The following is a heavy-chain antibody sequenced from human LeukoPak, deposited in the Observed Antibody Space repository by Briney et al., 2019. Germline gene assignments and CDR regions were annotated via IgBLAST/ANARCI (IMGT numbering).Heavy chain of an antibody. V-gene: IGHV1-2*02. J-gene: IGHJ4*02. CDR2: INPNSGGT. CDR3: ARSSRGGYSGYVVGY. Sequence: ASVKVSCKASGYTFTGYYMHWVRQAPGQGLEWMGWINPNSGGTNYAQKFPGRFTMTRDTSISTAYMELSRLRSDDTAVYYCARSSRGGYSGYVVGYWGQGALVTVSS. CDR1: GYTFTGYY. D-gene: IGHD5-12*01.